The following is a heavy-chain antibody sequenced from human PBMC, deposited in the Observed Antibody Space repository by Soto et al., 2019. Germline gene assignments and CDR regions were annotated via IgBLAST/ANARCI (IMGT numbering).Heavy chain of an antibody. CDR2: ISAYNGNT. V-gene: IGHV1-18*01. D-gene: IGHD3-22*01. CDR3: ASCSLYYYDSSGAFDI. CDR1: GYTFTSYG. Sequence: GASVKVSCKASGYTFTSYGISWVRQAPGQGLEWMGWISAYNGNTNYAQKLQGRVTMTTDTSTSTAYMELRSLRSDDTAVYYCASCSLYYYDSSGAFDIWGQGTMVTVS. J-gene: IGHJ3*02.